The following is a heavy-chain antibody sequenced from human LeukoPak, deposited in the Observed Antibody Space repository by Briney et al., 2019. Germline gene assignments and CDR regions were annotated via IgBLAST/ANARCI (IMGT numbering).Heavy chain of an antibody. V-gene: IGHV3-30*03. Sequence: GGSLRLSCAGSGFTFDDYGMSWVRQAPGKGLEWVAFVSKDGTNNYYADSVNGRFTVSRDNSKNTLYLQMNSLRTEDTAVYYCAREPTTVAYYFDYWGQGTLVTVSS. J-gene: IGHJ4*02. CDR1: GFTFDDYG. CDR3: AREPTTVAYYFDY. CDR2: VSKDGTNN. D-gene: IGHD4-23*01.